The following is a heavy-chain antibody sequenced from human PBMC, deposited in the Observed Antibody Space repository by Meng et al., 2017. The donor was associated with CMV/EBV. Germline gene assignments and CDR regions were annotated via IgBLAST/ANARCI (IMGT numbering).Heavy chain of an antibody. Sequence: ASGFTFNSNSMIWVRQAPGKGLEWVSTIVSTAVSTYYADSVQGRFTISRDNSKNTLYLQMTSLRAEDTAVYYCAKPRGSGLKYFFDFWGQGTLVTVSS. J-gene: IGHJ4*02. V-gene: IGHV3-23*01. CDR1: GFTFNSNS. CDR3: AKPRGSGLKYFFDF. D-gene: IGHD6-19*01. CDR2: IVSTAVST.